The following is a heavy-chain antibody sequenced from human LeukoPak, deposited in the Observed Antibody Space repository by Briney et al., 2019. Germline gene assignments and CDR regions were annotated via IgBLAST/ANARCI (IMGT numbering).Heavy chain of an antibody. V-gene: IGHV4-4*07. CDR1: GGSLSRYY. J-gene: IGHJ6*02. CDR3: ARGPRGYYYGMDV. Sequence: SETLSLTCTVSGGSLSRYYWSWIRQPAGKGLERIGRIYSSGSTSYTPSLKSRVTMSVDTSKNQFSLKLSPVTAADTAVYYCARGPRGYYYGMDVWGQGTTVTVSS. CDR2: IYSSGST. D-gene: IGHD3-16*01.